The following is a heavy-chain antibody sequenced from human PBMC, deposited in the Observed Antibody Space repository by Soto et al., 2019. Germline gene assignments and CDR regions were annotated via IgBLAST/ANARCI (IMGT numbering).Heavy chain of an antibody. V-gene: IGHV3-13*01. J-gene: IGHJ6*02. CDR1: GFTFHSYD. D-gene: IGHD3-3*01. CDR3: ARVIFGDYCGMDV. CDR2: IGTAGET. Sequence: PGGSLRLSCAASGFTFHSYDMHWVRQATGKGLEWVSGIGTAGETYYLGSVKGRFTISRENAENSLYLQMNTLRAGDTAVYYCARVIFGDYCGMDVWGQGTKVTVAS.